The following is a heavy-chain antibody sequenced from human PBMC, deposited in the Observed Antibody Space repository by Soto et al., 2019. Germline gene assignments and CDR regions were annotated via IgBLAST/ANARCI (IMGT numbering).Heavy chain of an antibody. V-gene: IGHV1-58*01. CDR3: AAASAHYDFWSGYQDYYYGMDV. D-gene: IGHD3-3*01. J-gene: IGHJ6*02. Sequence: ASVKVSCKASGFTFTSSAVQWVRQARGQRLEWIGWIVVASGNTNYAQKFQERVTITRDMSTSTAYMELSSLRSEDTAVYYCAAASAHYDFWSGYQDYYYGMDVWGQGTTVTVSS. CDR2: IVVASGNT. CDR1: GFTFTSSA.